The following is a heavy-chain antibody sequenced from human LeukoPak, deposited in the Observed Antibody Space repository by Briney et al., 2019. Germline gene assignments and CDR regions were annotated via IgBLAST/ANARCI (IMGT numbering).Heavy chain of an antibody. CDR1: GGSISTYY. V-gene: IGHV4-59*01. CDR3: ARRGITGTWYYFDY. D-gene: IGHD1/OR15-1a*01. J-gene: IGHJ4*02. Sequence: PSETLSLTCTFSGGSISTYYWSWTRQPPGKGLEWIGFIYSSGSTNYNPSLKSRVTISVDTSKNQFSLKLSSVTAADTAVYYCARRGITGTWYYFDYWGQGTLVTVSS. CDR2: IYSSGST.